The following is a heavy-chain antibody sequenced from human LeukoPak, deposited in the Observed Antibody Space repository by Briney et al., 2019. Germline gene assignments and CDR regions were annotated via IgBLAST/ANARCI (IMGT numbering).Heavy chain of an antibody. V-gene: IGHV1-2*06. CDR2: INPNSGGT. J-gene: IGHJ4*02. CDR1: GYTFTGYY. CDR3: AREVGSGYSEGFDY. Sequence: ASVKVSCKASGYTFTGYYMHWVRQAPGQGLEWRGRINPNSGGTNYAQKFQGRVTMTRDTSISTVYMELSRLTSDDTAVYYCAREVGSGYSEGFDYWGEGTLVTVSS. D-gene: IGHD5-12*01.